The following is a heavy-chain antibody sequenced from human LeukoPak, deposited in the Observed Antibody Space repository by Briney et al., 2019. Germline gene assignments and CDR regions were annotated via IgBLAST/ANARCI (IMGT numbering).Heavy chain of an antibody. D-gene: IGHD3-22*01. Sequence: SVKVSCKASGYTFTSYGISWVRQAPGQGLEWMGGIITIFGTAKYAQKFQGRVTITADESTSTAYMELSSLRSEDTAVYYCAREGGDYYDSSGYYRGLLDYWGQGTLVTVSS. CDR1: GYTFTSYG. CDR3: AREGGDYYDSSGYYRGLLDY. J-gene: IGHJ4*02. CDR2: IITIFGTA. V-gene: IGHV1-69*13.